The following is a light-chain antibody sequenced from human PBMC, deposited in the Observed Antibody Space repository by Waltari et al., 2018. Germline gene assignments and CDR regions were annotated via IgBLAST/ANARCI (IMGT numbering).Light chain of an antibody. V-gene: IGKV3-15*01. CDR1: QSISSN. CDR3: QQYNDRPPST. CDR2: CAS. Sequence: EIVMTQSPATLSVSPGERATLSCRASQSISSNVAWYQQKPGQAPRLLIYCASSRATGIPARFSGSGSGTEFTLTISSLQSEDFALYYCQQYNDRPPSTFGQGTKVEAK. J-gene: IGKJ1*01.